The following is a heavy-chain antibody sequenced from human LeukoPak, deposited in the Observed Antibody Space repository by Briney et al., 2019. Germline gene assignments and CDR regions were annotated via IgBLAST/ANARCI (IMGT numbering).Heavy chain of an antibody. CDR1: GGSISSSSYY. V-gene: IGHV4-39*07. CDR2: IYYSGST. D-gene: IGHD5-24*01. Sequence: SETLSLTCTVSGGSISSSSYYWGWIRQPPGKGLEWIGSIYYSGSTYCNPSLKSRVTISVDTSKNQFSLKLSSVTAADTAVYYCARDLWTGEMATYYFDYWGQGTLVTVSS. J-gene: IGHJ4*02. CDR3: ARDLWTGEMATYYFDY.